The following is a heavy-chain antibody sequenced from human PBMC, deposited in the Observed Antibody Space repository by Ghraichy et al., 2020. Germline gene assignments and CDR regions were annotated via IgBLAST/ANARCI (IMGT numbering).Heavy chain of an antibody. D-gene: IGHD1-1*01. CDR3: ARRSIRSTGVVQPPTRGGFDP. J-gene: IGHJ5*02. CDR2: INHSGST. Sequence: SETLSLTCAVYGGSLTNYYWDWIRQTPGKGLEWIGEINHSGSTNYNPSLKSRVAISLDTSKNQFFLKLNSVTVADTAVYFCARRSIRSTGVVQPPTRGGFDPWGQGVLVTVSS. CDR1: GGSLTNYY. V-gene: IGHV4-34*01.